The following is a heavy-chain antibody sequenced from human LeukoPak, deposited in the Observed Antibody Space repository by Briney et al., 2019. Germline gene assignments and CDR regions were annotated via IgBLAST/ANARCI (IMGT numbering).Heavy chain of an antibody. CDR3: AREDYYYASGF. CDR2: ISGSGSTI. J-gene: IGHJ4*02. D-gene: IGHD3-10*01. V-gene: IGHV3-11*04. Sequence: PGGSLRLSCAASGFTFSDYYMSWLRQAPGKGLEWVSYISGSGSTIYYSDSVKGRFTLSGDNAKNSLYLQMNRLRVEDTAVYFCAREDYYYASGFWGQGTLVTVSS. CDR1: GFTFSDYY.